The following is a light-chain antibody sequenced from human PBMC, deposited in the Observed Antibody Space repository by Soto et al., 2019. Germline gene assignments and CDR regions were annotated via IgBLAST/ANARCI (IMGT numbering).Light chain of an antibody. CDR2: GAS. Sequence: EIVLTQSPGILSLSPGERATLSCRAGQSGSSSYLAWYQQKPGQAPRLLIYGASNRATGIPDRFSASGSKTNFTLTISRLEPEDFAVYYCQQYGSSPPYTFGQGTKLEIK. CDR1: QSGSSSY. CDR3: QQYGSSPPYT. J-gene: IGKJ2*01. V-gene: IGKV3-20*01.